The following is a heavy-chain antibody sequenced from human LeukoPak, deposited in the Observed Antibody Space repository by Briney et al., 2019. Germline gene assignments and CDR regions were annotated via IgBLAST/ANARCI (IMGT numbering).Heavy chain of an antibody. Sequence: GGSLRLSCAASGFTFSSYSMNWVRQALGKGLEWVSSISSSSSYIYYADSVKGRFTISRDNAKNSLYLQMNSLRAEDTAVYYCAREDCSGGSCYATFDYWGQGTLVTVSS. CDR1: GFTFSSYS. V-gene: IGHV3-21*01. CDR2: ISSSSSYI. D-gene: IGHD2-15*01. J-gene: IGHJ4*02. CDR3: AREDCSGGSCYATFDY.